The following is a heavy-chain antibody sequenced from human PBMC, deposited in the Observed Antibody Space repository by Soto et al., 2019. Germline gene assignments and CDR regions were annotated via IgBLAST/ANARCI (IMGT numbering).Heavy chain of an antibody. CDR3: ARVGYSSSCYWKRPDY. CDR1: GFTFSSYS. V-gene: IGHV3-21*01. Sequence: EVQLVESGGGLVKPGGSLRLSCAASGFTFSSYSMNWVRQAPGKGLEWVSSISSSSSYIYYADSVKGRFTISRDNAKNSPYLQMYSLRAEDTAVYYCARVGYSSSCYWKRPDYCGQGTLVTVSS. J-gene: IGHJ4*02. CDR2: ISSSSSYI. D-gene: IGHD6-13*01.